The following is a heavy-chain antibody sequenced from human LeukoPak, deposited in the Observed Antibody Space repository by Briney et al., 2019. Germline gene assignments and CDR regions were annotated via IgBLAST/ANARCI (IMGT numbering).Heavy chain of an antibody. V-gene: IGHV4-59*08. CDR2: IYYSGST. Sequence: SETLSLTCTVSGGSISSYYWSWLRQPPGKGLEWIGYIYYSGSTNYNPSLKSRVTISVDTSKNQFSLKLSSVTAADTAVYYCASGYSVFGVVTYWGQGTLVTVSS. CDR1: GGSISSYY. D-gene: IGHD3-3*01. CDR3: ASGYSVFGVVTY. J-gene: IGHJ4*02.